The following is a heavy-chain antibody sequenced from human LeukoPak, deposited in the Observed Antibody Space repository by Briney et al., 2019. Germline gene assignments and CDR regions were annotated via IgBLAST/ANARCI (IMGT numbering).Heavy chain of an antibody. CDR2: IRSKANSYAT. J-gene: IGHJ4*02. V-gene: IGHV3-73*01. CDR1: GFTFSGSA. CDR3: TRSYWHSGSYLFY. Sequence: GGSLRLSCAASGFTFSGSAMHWVRQASGKGLEWVGRIRSKANSYATAYAASVKGRFTISRDDSKNTAYLQMNSLKTEDTAVYYCTRSYWHSGSYLFYWGQGTLVTVSS. D-gene: IGHD1-26*01.